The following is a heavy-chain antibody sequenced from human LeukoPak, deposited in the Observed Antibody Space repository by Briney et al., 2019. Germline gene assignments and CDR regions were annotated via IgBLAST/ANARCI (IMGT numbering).Heavy chain of an antibody. CDR1: GFSFTTYA. CDR3: AREAYCGGDCYSFDY. J-gene: IGHJ4*02. Sequence: PGGSLRLSCAASGFSFTTYAMHWVRQAPGKGLEWVAVISYDGSNKCYADSVKGRFTISRDNSKNTLYLQMNSLRAEDTAVYYCAREAYCGGDCYSFDYWGQGTLVTVSS. CDR2: ISYDGSNK. D-gene: IGHD2-21*02. V-gene: IGHV3-30*04.